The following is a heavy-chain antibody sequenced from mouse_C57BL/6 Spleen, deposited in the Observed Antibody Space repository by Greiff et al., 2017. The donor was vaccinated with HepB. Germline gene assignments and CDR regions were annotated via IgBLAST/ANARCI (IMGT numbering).Heavy chain of an antibody. D-gene: IGHD1-1*01. J-gene: IGHJ2*01. CDR3: AREISEGYGVLFDY. CDR2: ISYSGST. V-gene: IGHV3-1*01. CDR1: GYSITSGYD. Sequence: EVQLQESGPGMVKPSQSLSLTCTVTGYSITSGYDWHWIRHFPGNKLEWMGYISYSGSTNYNPSLKSRISITHDTSKNHFFLKLNSVTTEDTATYYCAREISEGYGVLFDYWGQGTTLTVSS.